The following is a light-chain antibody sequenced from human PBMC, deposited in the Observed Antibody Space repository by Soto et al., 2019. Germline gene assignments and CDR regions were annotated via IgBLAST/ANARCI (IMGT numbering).Light chain of an antibody. CDR3: QQYDNWPIT. J-gene: IGKJ5*01. V-gene: IGKV3-15*01. CDR2: GAS. Sequence: ERVLTQSPATLSVSPGERATLSCTASQSVSSNLAWYQQKPGQAPRPFIYGASTRATAIPPRFSGRGSGTEFTLTISSLQSEDFAVYYCQQYDNWPITFGQGTRLEIK. CDR1: QSVSSN.